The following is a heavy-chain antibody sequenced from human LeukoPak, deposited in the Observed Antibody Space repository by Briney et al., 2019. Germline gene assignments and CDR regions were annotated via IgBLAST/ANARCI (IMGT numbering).Heavy chain of an antibody. V-gene: IGHV4-34*01. Sequence: SETLSLTCAVYSGSFSGYYWSWIRQPPGKGLEWIGEINHSGSTNYNPSLKSRVTISVDTSKNQFSLKLSSVTAADTAVYYCARPLNYYGSGSYSYWGQGTLVTVSS. CDR3: ARPLNYYGSGSYSY. CDR1: SGSFSGYY. D-gene: IGHD3-10*01. J-gene: IGHJ4*02. CDR2: INHSGST.